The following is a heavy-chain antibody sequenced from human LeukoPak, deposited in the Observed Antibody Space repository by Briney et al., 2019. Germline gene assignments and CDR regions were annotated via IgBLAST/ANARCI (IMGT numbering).Heavy chain of an antibody. CDR3: AKEGYGSGSYGWLDP. Sequence: PSETLSLTCTVSGASITSSYWTWVRQTPGQGLEWIGHIYYSGDVNYNPSLKSRITISLDTSLSQFSLKLNSLTASDTAVYYCAKEGYGSGSYGWLDPWAREPWSPSPQ. V-gene: IGHV4-59*01. CDR1: GASITSSY. J-gene: IGHJ5*02. CDR2: IYYSGDV. D-gene: IGHD3-10*01.